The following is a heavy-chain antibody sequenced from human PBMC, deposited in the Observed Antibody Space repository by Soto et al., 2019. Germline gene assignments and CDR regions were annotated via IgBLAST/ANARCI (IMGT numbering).Heavy chain of an antibody. V-gene: IGHV1-69*13. D-gene: IGHD5-12*01. CDR1: GCTFSSYA. CDR2: IIPIFGTA. J-gene: IGHJ6*02. Sequence: GASVKVSCKASGCTFSSYAISWVRQAPGQGLEWMGGIIPIFGTANYAQKFQGRVTITADESTSTAYMELSSLRSEDTAVYYCARDGGMVATDGVDYYYGMDVWGQGTTVTVSS. CDR3: ARDGGMVATDGVDYYYGMDV.